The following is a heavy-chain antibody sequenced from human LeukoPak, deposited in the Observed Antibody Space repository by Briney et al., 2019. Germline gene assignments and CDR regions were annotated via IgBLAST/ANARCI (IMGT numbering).Heavy chain of an antibody. CDR1: IFTFSTYS. Sequence: PGGSLRLSCAASIFTFSTYSMNWVRQAPGRGLEWVSSISSGSRYIYYADSVKGRFTIFRDNSKNTLYLQMNSLRAEDTAVYYCGASWEGGGYAFDIWGQGTMVTVSS. CDR2: ISSGSRYI. D-gene: IGHD2-15*01. CDR3: GASWEGGGYAFDI. V-gene: IGHV3-21*01. J-gene: IGHJ3*02.